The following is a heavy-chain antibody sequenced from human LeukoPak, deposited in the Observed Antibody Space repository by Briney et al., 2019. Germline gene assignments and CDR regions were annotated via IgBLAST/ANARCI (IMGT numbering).Heavy chain of an antibody. J-gene: IGHJ6*03. CDR1: GFTFSSYA. CDR3: ANLRDYYYMDV. CDR2: ISYDGSNK. V-gene: IGHV3-30*04. Sequence: GGSLRLSCAASGFTFSSYAMHWVRQAPGKGLEWVAVISYDGSNKYYADSVKGRFTISRDNSKNTLYLQMNSLRAEDTAVYYCANLRDYYYMDVWGKGTTVTVSS.